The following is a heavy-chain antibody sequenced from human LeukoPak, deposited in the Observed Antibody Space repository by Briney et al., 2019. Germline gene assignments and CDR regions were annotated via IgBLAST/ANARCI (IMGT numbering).Heavy chain of an antibody. Sequence: SETLSLTRTVSGGSISSSSYYWGWIRQPPGKGLEWIGSIYYSGSTYYNPSLKSRVTISVDTSKNQFSLKLSSVTAADTAVYYCARQRVTAVAVPYEGPFDYWGQGTLVTVSS. CDR3: ARQRVTAVAVPYEGPFDY. CDR1: GGSISSSSYY. J-gene: IGHJ4*02. CDR2: IYYSGST. V-gene: IGHV4-39*01. D-gene: IGHD6-19*01.